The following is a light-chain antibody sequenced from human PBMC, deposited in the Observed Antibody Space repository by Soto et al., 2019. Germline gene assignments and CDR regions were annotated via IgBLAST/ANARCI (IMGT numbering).Light chain of an antibody. Sequence: QSVLTQPASVSGSPGQSITISCTGTSTDVGRYNYVSWYQQHPGKAPKLMIYDVANRPSGVSNRFSGSKSGITASLTISGLQAEDEADYYCSSYTTSSTYVFGTGTKVT. J-gene: IGLJ1*01. CDR2: DVA. V-gene: IGLV2-14*01. CDR1: STDVGRYNY. CDR3: SSYTTSSTYV.